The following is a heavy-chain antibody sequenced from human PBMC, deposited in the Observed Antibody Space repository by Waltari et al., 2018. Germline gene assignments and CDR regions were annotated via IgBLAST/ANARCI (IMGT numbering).Heavy chain of an antibody. CDR3: ATDGTDCSTTSCYFGGIDV. J-gene: IGHJ6*02. CDR1: GFSFSSYA. Sequence: QVHLVESGGGVVQPGRSLRLSCAASGFSFSSYAMYWVRQAPGKGREVAAVISFDGKNKYYADSVKGRFAISRDDSKNTLYLQMNSLRTEDTAVYYCATDGTDCSTTSCYFGGIDVWGQGTTVTVSS. CDR2: ISFDGKNK. V-gene: IGHV3-30*09. D-gene: IGHD2-2*01.